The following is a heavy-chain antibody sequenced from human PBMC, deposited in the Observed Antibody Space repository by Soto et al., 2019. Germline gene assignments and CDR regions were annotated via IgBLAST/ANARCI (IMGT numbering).Heavy chain of an antibody. CDR3: ARVPTYYYFFFQAEDGIRDL. V-gene: IGHV4-31*02. Sequence: LSWIRQPPGKGLEWIGHIYYSGSTYYNPSLKRRVTISVDTSKNQFSLKVRSVTAAESAVYYCARVPTYYYFFFQAEDGIRDL. CDR2: IYYSGST. J-gene: IGHJ2*01. D-gene: IGHD3-3*01.